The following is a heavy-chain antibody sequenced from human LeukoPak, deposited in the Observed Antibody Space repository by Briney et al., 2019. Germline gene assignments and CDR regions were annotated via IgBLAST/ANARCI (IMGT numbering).Heavy chain of an antibody. J-gene: IGHJ4*02. CDR2: ISYDGSNK. Sequence: GGSLRLSCAASGFTFSSYGMHWVRQAPGKGLEWVAVISYDGSNKYYADSVKGRFTISRDNSKNTLYLQMNSLRAEDTAVYYCAKVSYRYSYGYGVDYWGQGTLVTVSS. CDR1: GFTFSSYG. CDR3: AKVSYRYSYGYGVDY. D-gene: IGHD5-18*01. V-gene: IGHV3-30*18.